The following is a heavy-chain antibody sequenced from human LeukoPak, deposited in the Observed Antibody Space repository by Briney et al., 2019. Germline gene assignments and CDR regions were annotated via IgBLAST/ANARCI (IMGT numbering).Heavy chain of an antibody. Sequence: PSETLSLTCAVYGGSFSGYYWSWIRQPPGKGLEWIGEINHSGSTNYNPSLKSRVTISVDTSKNQFSLKLSSVTAADTAVYYCARVEGYSYGLYYFDYWGQGTLVTVSS. CDR2: INHSGST. V-gene: IGHV4-34*01. CDR3: ARVEGYSYGLYYFDY. J-gene: IGHJ4*02. CDR1: GGSFSGYY. D-gene: IGHD5-18*01.